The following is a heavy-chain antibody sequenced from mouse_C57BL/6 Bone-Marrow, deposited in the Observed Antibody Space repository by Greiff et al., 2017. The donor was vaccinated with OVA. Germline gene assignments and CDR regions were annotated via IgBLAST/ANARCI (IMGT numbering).Heavy chain of an antibody. CDR1: GYTFTSYW. Sequence: VQLQQPGTELVKPGASVKLSCKASGYTFTSYWMHWVKQRPGQGLEWIGNINPSNGGTNYNEKFKSKATLTVDKSSSTAYMQLSSLTSEDSAVYYCARKDSSGPYYYAMDDWGQGTSVTVSS. V-gene: IGHV1-53*01. CDR2: INPSNGGT. D-gene: IGHD3-2*02. J-gene: IGHJ4*01. CDR3: ARKDSSGPYYYAMDD.